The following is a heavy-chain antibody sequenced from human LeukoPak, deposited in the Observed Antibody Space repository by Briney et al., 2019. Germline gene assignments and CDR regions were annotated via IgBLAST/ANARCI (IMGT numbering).Heavy chain of an antibody. V-gene: IGHV4-34*01. CDR2: INHSGST. CDR1: GGSFSGYY. J-gene: IGHJ4*02. Sequence: PSETLPLTCAVYGGSFSGYYWSWIRQPPGKGLEWIGEINHSGSTNYNPSLKSRVTISVDTSKNQFSLKLSTVTAADTAVYYCARALTMGKAFDYWGQGTLVTVSS. D-gene: IGHD3-3*01. CDR3: ARALTMGKAFDY.